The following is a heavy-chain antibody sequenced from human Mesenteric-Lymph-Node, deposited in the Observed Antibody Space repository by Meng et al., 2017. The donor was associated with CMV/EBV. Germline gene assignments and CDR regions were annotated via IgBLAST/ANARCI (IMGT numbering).Heavy chain of an antibody. CDR3: AGGIAAAGSRWFDP. CDR1: GGTFSSYT. D-gene: IGHD6-13*01. Sequence: QVQLVQPGAEVKKPGPSVKVTCKSSGGTFSSYTISWVRQATGQGLEWMGRIIPILGIANCAQKFQGRVTITADKSTSTAYRGLSSLRSEDTAVYYCAGGIAAAGSRWFDPWGQGTLVTVSS. J-gene: IGHJ5*02. CDR2: IIPILGIA. V-gene: IGHV1-69*02.